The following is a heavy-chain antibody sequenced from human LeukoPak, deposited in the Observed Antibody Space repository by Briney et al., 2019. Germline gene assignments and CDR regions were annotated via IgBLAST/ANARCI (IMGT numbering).Heavy chain of an antibody. V-gene: IGHV3-7*01. D-gene: IGHD5-12*01. J-gene: IGHJ6*03. CDR1: GFTFSSYW. CDR2: IKQDGSEK. CDR3: AREALRGYSGYHYYYYYMDV. Sequence: PGGSLRLSCAASGFTFSSYWMSRVRQAPGKGLEWVANIKQDGSEKYYVDSVKGRFTISRDNAKNSLYLQMNSLRAEDTAVYYCAREALRGYSGYHYYYYYMDVWGKGTTVTVSS.